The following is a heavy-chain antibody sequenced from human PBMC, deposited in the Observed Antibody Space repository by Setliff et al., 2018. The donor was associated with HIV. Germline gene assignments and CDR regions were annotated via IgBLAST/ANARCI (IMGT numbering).Heavy chain of an antibody. V-gene: IGHV4-39*01. D-gene: IGHD5-12*01. CDR1: GASISSTTYY. CDR2: IYHSGTT. CDR3: ARHGAYEAYYDYMDV. Sequence: SETLSLTCAVSGASISSTTYYWGWVRQPPGKGLEWIGSIYHSGTTYDNPSLKSRVTISVDTSKNQFSLKLSSVTAADTAVYYCARHGAYEAYYDYMDVWGKGTTVTVSS. J-gene: IGHJ6*03.